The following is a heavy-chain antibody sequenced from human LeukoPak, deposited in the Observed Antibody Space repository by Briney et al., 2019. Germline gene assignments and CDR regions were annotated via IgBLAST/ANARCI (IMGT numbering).Heavy chain of an antibody. CDR1: GFTVSSNY. CDR3: ARRRGYSGYDTLDY. CDR2: IYSGGST. J-gene: IGHJ4*02. V-gene: IGHV3-66*01. D-gene: IGHD5-12*01. Sequence: PGGSLRLSCAASGFTVSSNYMSWVRQAPGKGLEWVSVIYSGGSTYYADSVKGRFTISRDNSKNTLYLQMNSLRAEDTAVYYCARRRGYSGYDTLDYWGQGTLVTVSS.